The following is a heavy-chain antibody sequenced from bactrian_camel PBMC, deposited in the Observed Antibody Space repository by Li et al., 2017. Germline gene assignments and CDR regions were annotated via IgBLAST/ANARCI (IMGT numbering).Heavy chain of an antibody. CDR2: INPGSDII. J-gene: IGHJ4*01. V-gene: IGHV3S1*01. D-gene: IGHD3*01. CDR3: AKDTTATPTTYSE. Sequence: VQLVESGGDLVQPGGSLRLSCAASGFTFSTYWMYWVRQTPAKGLEWVSHINPGSDIIYYADSVKGRFTISRDNAKNTLYLQMKSLKPEDTAVYYCAKDTTATPTTYSEWGQGTQVTVS. CDR1: GFTFSTYW.